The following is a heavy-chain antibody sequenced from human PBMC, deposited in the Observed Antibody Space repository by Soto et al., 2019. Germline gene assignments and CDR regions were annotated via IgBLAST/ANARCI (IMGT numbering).Heavy chain of an antibody. CDR2: IIPIFGTA. CDR3: ASEDYDSTNFDY. V-gene: IGHV1-69*12. CDR1: GGTFSSYA. Sequence: QVQLVQSGAAVKKPGSSVKVSCKASGGTFSSYAISWVRQAPGQGLEWMGGIIPIFGTANYAQKFKGRVTITADESTSTAYMELSSLRSEDTAVYYCASEDYDSTNFDYWGQGTLVTVSS. D-gene: IGHD3-22*01. J-gene: IGHJ4*02.